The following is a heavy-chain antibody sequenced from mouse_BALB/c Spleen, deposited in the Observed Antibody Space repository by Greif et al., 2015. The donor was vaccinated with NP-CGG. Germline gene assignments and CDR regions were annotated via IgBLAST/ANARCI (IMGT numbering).Heavy chain of an antibody. CDR3: TRGGGNYGFDY. J-gene: IGHJ2*01. CDR1: GFTFSSYT. CDR2: ISSGGSYT. Sequence: EVQLVESGGGLVKPGGSLKLSCAASGFTFSSYTMSWVRQTPEKRLERVATISSGGSYTYYPDSVKSRFTISRDNAKNTLYLQMSSLKSEDTAMYYCTRGGGNYGFDYWGQGTTLTVSS. D-gene: IGHD2-1*01. V-gene: IGHV5-6-4*01.